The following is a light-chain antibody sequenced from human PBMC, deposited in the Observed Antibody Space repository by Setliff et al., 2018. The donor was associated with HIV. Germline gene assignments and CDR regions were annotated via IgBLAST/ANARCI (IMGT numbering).Light chain of an antibody. Sequence: QSALTQPASVSGSPGQSITISCTGISSDVGTYNFVSWYQQHPGKAPKLIIYDVSERPLGVSSRFSASRSGNTASLTISGLQADDEAIYYCSSSTRSPTFLVFATGTKVTVL. CDR1: SSDVGTYNF. V-gene: IGLV2-23*02. CDR3: SSSTRSPTFLV. CDR2: DVS. J-gene: IGLJ1*01.